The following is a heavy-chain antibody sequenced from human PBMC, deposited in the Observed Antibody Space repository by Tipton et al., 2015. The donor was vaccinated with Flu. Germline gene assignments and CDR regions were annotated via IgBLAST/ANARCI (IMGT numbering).Heavy chain of an antibody. Sequence: GSLRLSCAASEFTFISYWMHWVRQAPGKGLMWVSRVDHDGSGTAYADSVRGRFTITRDNARNTLYLEMKSLRVEDTAVYYCTRDIRRGGSPGFDPWGQGTLVTVSS. V-gene: IGHV3-74*01. D-gene: IGHD1-26*01. J-gene: IGHJ5*02. CDR2: VDHDGSGT. CDR1: EFTFISYW. CDR3: TRDIRRGGSPGFDP.